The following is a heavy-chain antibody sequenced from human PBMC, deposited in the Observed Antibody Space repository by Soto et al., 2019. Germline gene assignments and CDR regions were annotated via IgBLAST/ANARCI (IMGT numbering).Heavy chain of an antibody. CDR3: AREDRDRETGLVPAAIDGMVV. Sequence: QVQLVQSGAEVKKPGSSVKVSCKAAGGTFSRYSITCVRQAPGHRLEWIGSIIPIFGIASYAQKFQGRVTITADESTSTAERELSSLKSDDTALYYCAREDRDRETGLVPAAIDGMVVWGQGTTVTVSS. J-gene: IGHJ6*02. V-gene: IGHV1-69*08. CDR1: GGTFSRYS. D-gene: IGHD2-2*01. CDR2: IIPIFGIA.